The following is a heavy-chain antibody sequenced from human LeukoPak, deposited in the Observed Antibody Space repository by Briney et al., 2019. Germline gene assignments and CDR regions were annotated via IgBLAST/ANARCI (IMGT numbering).Heavy chain of an antibody. D-gene: IGHD3-22*01. CDR1: GFTFSSYG. V-gene: IGHV3-33*01. Sequence: PGRSLRLSCAASGFTFSSYGMHWVRQAPGKGLEWVAVILSDGSKEFYTDSVKGRFTISRDNSKNTLYLQMNSLRAEDTAVHYCVRDDDRPDNGLDYWGQGTLVTVSS. J-gene: IGHJ4*02. CDR3: VRDDDRPDNGLDY. CDR2: ILSDGSKE.